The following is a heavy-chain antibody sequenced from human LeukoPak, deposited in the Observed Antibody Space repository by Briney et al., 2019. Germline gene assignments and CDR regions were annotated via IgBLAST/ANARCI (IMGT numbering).Heavy chain of an antibody. CDR2: IYYSGST. D-gene: IGHD3-3*01. J-gene: IGHJ4*02. Sequence: SQTLSLTCTVSGGSISSGDYYWSWIRQPPGKGLEWIGYIYYSGSTYYNPSLKSRVTISVDTSKNQFSLKLSSVTAADTAVYYCARVLPYYDFWSRKKTYYFDYWRQGTLVTVSS. CDR3: ARVLPYYDFWSRKKTYYFDY. CDR1: GGSISSGDYY. V-gene: IGHV4-30-4*08.